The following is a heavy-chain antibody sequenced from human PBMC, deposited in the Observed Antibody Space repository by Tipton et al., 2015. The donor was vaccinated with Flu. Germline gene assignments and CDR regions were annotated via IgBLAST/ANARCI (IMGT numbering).Heavy chain of an antibody. CDR3: ARERTYYYGSGSYTNWFDP. CDR1: GGSISSYH. V-gene: IGHV4-59*01. Sequence: LRLSCTVSGGSISSYHWSWIRQPPGKGLEWIGYIYYSGSTNYNPSLKSRVTISVDTSKNQFSLKLSSVTAADTAVYYCARERTYYYGSGSYTNWFDPWGQGTLVTVSS. D-gene: IGHD3-10*01. CDR2: IYYSGST. J-gene: IGHJ5*02.